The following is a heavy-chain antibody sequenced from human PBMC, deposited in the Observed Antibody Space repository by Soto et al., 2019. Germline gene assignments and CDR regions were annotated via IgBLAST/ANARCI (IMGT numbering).Heavy chain of an antibody. J-gene: IGHJ4*02. CDR3: AKDRRVVAVAAPFDY. CDR1: GFTFSSYG. D-gene: IGHD6-19*01. Sequence: QVQLVESGGGVVQPGRSLRLSCAASGFTFSSYGMHWVRQAPGKGLEWVAVISYDGSNKYYADSVKGRFTISRDNSKNTLYVQMNSLRAEDTAVYYCAKDRRVVAVAAPFDYWGQGTLVTVSS. V-gene: IGHV3-30*18. CDR2: ISYDGSNK.